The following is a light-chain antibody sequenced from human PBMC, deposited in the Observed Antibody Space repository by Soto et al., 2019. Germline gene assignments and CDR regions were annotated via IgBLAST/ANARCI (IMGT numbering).Light chain of an antibody. J-gene: IGLJ3*02. V-gene: IGLV2-11*01. CDR2: DVS. CDR1: SSDVGGYNY. Sequence: QSALTQPRSVSGSPGQSVTISCTGTSSDVGGYNYVSWYQQHPGKAPKLMIYDVSKRPSGVPDRFSGSKSGNTASLTISGLQAEDEAHYYCSSSAGSYTSVFGAGTKLTVL. CDR3: SSSAGSYTSV.